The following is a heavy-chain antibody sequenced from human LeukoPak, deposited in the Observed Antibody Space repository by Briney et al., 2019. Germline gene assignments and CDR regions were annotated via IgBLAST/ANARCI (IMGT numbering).Heavy chain of an antibody. CDR3: AKGGISSVYHAFDI. D-gene: IGHD1-14*01. V-gene: IGHV3-23*01. CDR2: ICGDGSGT. J-gene: IGHJ3*02. CDR1: GLTISSNG. Sequence: SWGSLRLSCAGSGLTISSNGMSWVRQAPGKGVEGVSAICGDGSGTYYTDSVKGRFTISRDNSKNTLFLQMNSLRVEDTAVYYCAKGGISSVYHAFDIWGQGTMVTVSS.